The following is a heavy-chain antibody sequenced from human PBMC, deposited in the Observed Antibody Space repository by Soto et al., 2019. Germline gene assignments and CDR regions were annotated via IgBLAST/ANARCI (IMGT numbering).Heavy chain of an antibody. CDR1: GGSSSGYY. CDR3: AREVGYYSATRRNLYFDY. Sequence: SETLSLTCAVSGGSSSGYYWSWVRQTPGKGLEWIGDINHTGGSNYNPSLKSRVMISVDTAKTQFSLNVTSVTAADTAVYYCAREVGYYSATRRNLYFDYWGQGTLVTVSS. D-gene: IGHD2-2*01. J-gene: IGHJ4*02. V-gene: IGHV4-34*01. CDR2: INHTGGS.